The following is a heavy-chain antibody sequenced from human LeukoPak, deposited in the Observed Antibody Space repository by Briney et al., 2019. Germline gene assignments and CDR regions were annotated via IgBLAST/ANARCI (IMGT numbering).Heavy chain of an antibody. V-gene: IGHV3-23*01. CDR3: AKDGSSSWYYYFDY. CDR2: ISGSGGST. J-gene: IGHJ4*02. CDR1: GFTFSSYA. Sequence: PGGSLRLSCAASGFTFSSYAMSWVRQAPGKGLEWVSVISGSGGSTYYADSVKGRFIISRDNSKNTLYLQMNSLRAEDTAVYYCAKDGSSSWYYYFDYWGQGTLVTVSS. D-gene: IGHD6-13*01.